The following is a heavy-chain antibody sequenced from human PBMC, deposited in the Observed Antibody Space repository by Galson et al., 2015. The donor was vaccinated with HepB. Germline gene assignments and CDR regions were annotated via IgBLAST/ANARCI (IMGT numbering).Heavy chain of an antibody. CDR1: GFTFSSYA. V-gene: IGHV3-23*01. D-gene: IGHD6-19*01. J-gene: IGHJ5*02. CDR3: AKAAIWQWLTSDP. Sequence: SLRLSCAASGFTFSSYAMSWVRQAPGKGLEWVSTVGNSGGSTYYADSVKGRFTVSRDNFKNTLYLQMNSLRAEDTAVYYCAKAAIWQWLTSDPWGQGTLVTVSS. CDR2: VGNSGGST.